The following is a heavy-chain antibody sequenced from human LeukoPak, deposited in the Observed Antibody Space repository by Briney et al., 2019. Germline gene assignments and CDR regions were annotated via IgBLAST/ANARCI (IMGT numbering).Heavy chain of an antibody. CDR2: IIPIFDTT. D-gene: IGHD6-6*01. CDR3: ASGGRAARPSYYYYMDV. J-gene: IGHJ6*03. V-gene: IGHV1-69*05. Sequence: GASVKVSCKASGGTFSSYAISWVRQAPGQGLEWMGGIIPIFDTTNYAQTFQGRVTITTDESMSTAYMELSSLRSEDTAVYYCASGGRAARPSYYYYMDVWGKGTTVTVSS. CDR1: GGTFSSYA.